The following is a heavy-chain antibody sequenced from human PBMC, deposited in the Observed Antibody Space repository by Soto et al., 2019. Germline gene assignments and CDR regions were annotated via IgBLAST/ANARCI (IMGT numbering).Heavy chain of an antibody. CDR2: ITRDGTV. CDR1: GFIFTNYA. Sequence: EVQLLESGGGLIQPGGSLRLSCAASGFIFTNYAMSWVRQAPGEGLEWVSAITRDGTVYYTDSVRGRFTISRDNSKNTVYRQMISLRAEDTAIYYCVKEPYEGSYGDYWGQGTLVTVSS. CDR3: VKEPYEGSYGDY. V-gene: IGHV3-23*01. D-gene: IGHD3-22*01. J-gene: IGHJ4*02.